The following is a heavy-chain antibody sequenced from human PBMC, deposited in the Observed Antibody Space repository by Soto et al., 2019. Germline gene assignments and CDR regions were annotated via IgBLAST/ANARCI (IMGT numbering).Heavy chain of an antibody. Sequence: SETLSLTCAVSGGSISSSNWWSWVRQPPGKGLEWIGEIYRSGSTNYNPSLKSRVTISVDKSKNQFSLKLSSGTAADTAVYYCASLPATRVFAYWAQGPLVPVSS. J-gene: IGHJ4*02. CDR3: ASLPATRVFAY. D-gene: IGHD1-26*01. CDR2: IYRSGST. V-gene: IGHV4-4*02. CDR1: GGSISSSNW.